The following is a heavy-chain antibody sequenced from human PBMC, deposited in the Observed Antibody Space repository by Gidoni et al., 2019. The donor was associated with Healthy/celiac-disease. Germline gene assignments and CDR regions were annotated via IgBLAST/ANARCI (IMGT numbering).Heavy chain of an antibody. J-gene: IGHJ5*02. D-gene: IGHD6-13*01. CDR1: GCSISSGGYY. CDR2: IYYSGST. Sequence: QVQLQESGPGLVKPSQTLSLTCTVSGCSISSGGYYWSWIRQHPGKGLEWIGYIYYSGSTYYNPSLKSRVTISVDTSKNQFSLKLSSVTAADTAVYYCARETRYSSSWYRWNWFDPWGQGTLVTVSS. V-gene: IGHV4-31*03. CDR3: ARETRYSSSWYRWNWFDP.